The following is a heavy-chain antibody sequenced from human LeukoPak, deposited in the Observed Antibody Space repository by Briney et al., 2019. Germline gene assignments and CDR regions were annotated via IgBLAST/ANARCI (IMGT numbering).Heavy chain of an antibody. V-gene: IGHV3-7*01. CDR1: GFTFSSYW. Sequence: PGGSLRLSCAASGFTFSSYWMSWVRQAPGKGLEWVANIKQDGSEKFYVDSVKGRFTISRDNAKNSLYLQMNSLRAEDTAVYYCASRYSCSWYYYYYYMDVWGKGTTVTVSS. CDR3: ASRYSCSWYYYYYYMDV. D-gene: IGHD6-13*01. CDR2: IKQDGSEK. J-gene: IGHJ6*03.